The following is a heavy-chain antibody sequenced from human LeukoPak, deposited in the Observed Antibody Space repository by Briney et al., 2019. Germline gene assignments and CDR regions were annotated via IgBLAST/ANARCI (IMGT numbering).Heavy chain of an antibody. CDR1: GGSISSSSYY. CDR3: ASFSSSWSILDY. J-gene: IGHJ4*02. Sequence: SETLSLTCTVPGGSISSSSYYWGWIRQPPGKGLEWIGSIYYSGSTYYNPSLKSRVTISVDTSKNQFSLKLSSVTAADTAVYYCASFSSSWSILDYWGQGTLVTVSS. CDR2: IYYSGST. D-gene: IGHD6-13*01. V-gene: IGHV4-39*01.